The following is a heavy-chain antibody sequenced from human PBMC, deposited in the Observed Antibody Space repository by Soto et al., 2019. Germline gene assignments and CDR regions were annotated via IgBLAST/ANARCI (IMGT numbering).Heavy chain of an antibody. V-gene: IGHV4-34*01. CDR3: ARYASTDDPSYYYYGMDV. CDR1: GGCFNGYY. Sequence: PSETLSLTCAVYGGCFNGYYWSWIRQPPGKGLEWIGEINHSGSTNYNPSLKSRVTISVDTSKNQFSLKLSSVTAADTAVYYCARYASTDDPSYYYYGMDVWGQGTTVTVSS. CDR2: INHSGST. J-gene: IGHJ6*02. D-gene: IGHD4-17*01.